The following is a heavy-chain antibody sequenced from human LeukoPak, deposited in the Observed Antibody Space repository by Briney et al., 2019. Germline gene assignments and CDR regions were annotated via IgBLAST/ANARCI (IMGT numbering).Heavy chain of an antibody. CDR3: ASQGGRRYYYDSSGSFDY. Sequence: SETLSLTRAVYGGSFSGYYWSWIRQPPGKGLEWIGEINHSGSTNYNPSLKSRVTISVDTSKNQFSLKLSSVTAADTAVYYCASQGGRRYYYDSSGSFDYWGQGTLVTVSS. D-gene: IGHD3-22*01. J-gene: IGHJ4*02. CDR1: GGSFSGYY. CDR2: INHSGST. V-gene: IGHV4-34*01.